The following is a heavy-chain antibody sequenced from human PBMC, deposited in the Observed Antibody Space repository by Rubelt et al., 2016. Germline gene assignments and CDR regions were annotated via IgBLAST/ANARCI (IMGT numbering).Heavy chain of an antibody. D-gene: IGHD4-17*01. V-gene: IGHV3-30*03. J-gene: IGHJ4*02. CDR3: ARDRSGDYVVDN. Sequence: GGGVVQPGRSLRLSCAASGFTFSDYLMHWVRQAPGKGLEWVTVISYDGSNEYYADSVKGRFTISRDNSKNTLNLQMNSLRGEDTAVYYCARDRSGDYVVDNWGQGTLVTVSS. CDR2: ISYDGSNE. CDR1: GFTFSDYL.